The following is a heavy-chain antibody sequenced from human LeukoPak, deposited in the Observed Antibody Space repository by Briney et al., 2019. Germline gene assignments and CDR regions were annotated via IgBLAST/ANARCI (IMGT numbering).Heavy chain of an antibody. Sequence: KTSETLSLTCAVYGGSFSYYYWSWIRQPPGKGLEWIGEINHSGITNYNPSLKSRVTISADTSKNQFSLKLTSVTAADTAVYYCANPARDFADSGAITWWGQGTLVTASS. D-gene: IGHD4-17*01. CDR1: GGSFSYYY. CDR3: ANPARDFADSGAITW. CDR2: INHSGIT. V-gene: IGHV4-34*01. J-gene: IGHJ4*02.